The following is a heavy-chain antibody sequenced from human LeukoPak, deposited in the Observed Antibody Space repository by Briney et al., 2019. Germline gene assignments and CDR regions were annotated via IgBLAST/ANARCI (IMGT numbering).Heavy chain of an antibody. CDR1: GYTFTRYY. D-gene: IGHD5-18*01. Sequence: ASVKVSCKASGYTFTRYYMHWVQQAPGQGLEWMGVINPRGGCESYSQKFQGRVTMTRDTSTSTVYMELSSLKSDDTAVYFCARDTALFTAPVYYGMDLWGQGTTVTVSS. CDR3: ARDTALFTAPVYYGMDL. J-gene: IGHJ6*02. CDR2: INPRGGCE. V-gene: IGHV1-46*01.